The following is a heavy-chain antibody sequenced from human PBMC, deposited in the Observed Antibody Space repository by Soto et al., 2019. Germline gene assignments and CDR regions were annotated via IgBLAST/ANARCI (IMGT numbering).Heavy chain of an antibody. V-gene: IGHV3-74*03. CDR2: INTDGSVA. CDR3: VRDMQVWRIDS. Sequence: PGGSLRLSCAASGLSFRSYWMHWVRQAPGKGLVWVSRINTDGSVAMYVDSVKGRFTISRDNAKNTLYLHMNSLRAEDTAVYYCVRDMQVWRIDSWGQGTLVTVSS. D-gene: IGHD2-2*01. J-gene: IGHJ4*02. CDR1: GLSFRSYW.